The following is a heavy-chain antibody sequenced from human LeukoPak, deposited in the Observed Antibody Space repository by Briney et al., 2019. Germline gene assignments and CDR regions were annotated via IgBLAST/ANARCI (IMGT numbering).Heavy chain of an antibody. CDR3: AKDHDSSGYYLYYFDY. J-gene: IGHJ4*02. CDR1: GFTFSSYA. V-gene: IGHV3-23*01. D-gene: IGHD3-22*01. CDR2: ISGSGGST. Sequence: GGSLRLSCAASGFTFSSYAMSWVRQAPGKGLEWVSAISGSGGSTYYADSVKGRFTISRDNSKNTLYPQMNSLRAEDTAVYYCAKDHDSSGYYLYYFDYWGQGTLVTVSS.